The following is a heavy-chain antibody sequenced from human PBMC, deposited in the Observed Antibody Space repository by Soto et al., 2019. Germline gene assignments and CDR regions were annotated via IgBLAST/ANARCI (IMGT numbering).Heavy chain of an antibody. V-gene: IGHV1-18*01. J-gene: IGHJ4*02. D-gene: IGHD4-17*01. CDR1: GYIFSNLG. Sequence: VQLVQSGGEVKKPGASVKVYCQTSGYIFSNLGVSWLRQAPGQGLEWLGWVSGNDGSTRYAPNIQGRVTMTTDSATSTAYMELRGLTSDDTATYYCARDFGDYGLHYWGQGTLVSVSS. CDR2: VSGNDGST. CDR3: ARDFGDYGLHY.